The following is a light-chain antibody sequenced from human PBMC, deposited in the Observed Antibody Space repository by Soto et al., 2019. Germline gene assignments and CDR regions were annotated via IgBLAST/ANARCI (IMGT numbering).Light chain of an antibody. Sequence: QSVLTQPPSVSAAPGQKVTISCSGSSSNIGNNYVSWYQQLPGTAPKLLIYDNNKRPSGIPDRFSGSKSGTSGTLDITGLQTGDEADYYCATWDYSLTGEAFGGGTKVTVL. CDR3: ATWDYSLTGEA. J-gene: IGLJ2*01. CDR2: DNN. V-gene: IGLV1-51*01. CDR1: SSNIGNNY.